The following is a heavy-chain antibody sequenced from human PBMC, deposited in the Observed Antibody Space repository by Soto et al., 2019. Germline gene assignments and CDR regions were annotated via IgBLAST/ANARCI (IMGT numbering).Heavy chain of an antibody. J-gene: IGHJ2*01. CDR1: GFTFSSFG. CDR3: VKDIHFLGIWYLDL. Sequence: EQLAESGGGVVQSGRSLRLSCEASGFTFSSFGMHWVRQAPGKGLEWVAVISYDGSDTYFADSVKGRFTISRDKSKNTVYLQMNSLRVEDTAVYYCVKDIHFLGIWYLDLWGRGSLVSVSS. V-gene: IGHV3-30*18. D-gene: IGHD3-16*01. CDR2: ISYDGSDT.